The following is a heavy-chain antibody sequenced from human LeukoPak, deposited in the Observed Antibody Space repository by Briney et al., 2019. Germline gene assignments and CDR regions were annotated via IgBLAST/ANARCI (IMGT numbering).Heavy chain of an antibody. CDR3: AKTKGLYYDILTGFDY. CDR1: GFTFSSYG. Sequence: GGSLRLSCAASGFTFSSYGMHWVRQAPGKGLEWVAVISYDGSNKYYADSVKGRFTISRDNSKNTLHLQMNSLRAEDTAVYYCAKTKGLYYDILTGFDYWGQGTLVTVSS. D-gene: IGHD3-9*01. J-gene: IGHJ4*02. CDR2: ISYDGSNK. V-gene: IGHV3-30*18.